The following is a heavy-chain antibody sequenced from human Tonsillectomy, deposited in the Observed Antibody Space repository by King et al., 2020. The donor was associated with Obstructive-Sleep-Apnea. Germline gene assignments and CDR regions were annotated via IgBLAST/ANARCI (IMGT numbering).Heavy chain of an antibody. CDR1: GFSISDYW. Sequence: VQLVESGGGSVQPGASLRLSCAASGFSISDYWMHWVRQVPGKGLEWLSHVNRDERTKRYADSVKGRFIISRDNVQNTLYLQMSGLRGDDTAVYFCVRGGAIYGMIKVLDVGGEGTMVTVSP. V-gene: IGHV3-74*01. D-gene: IGHD3-3*01. CDR3: VRGGAIYGMIKVLDV. CDR2: VNRDERTK. J-gene: IGHJ3*01.